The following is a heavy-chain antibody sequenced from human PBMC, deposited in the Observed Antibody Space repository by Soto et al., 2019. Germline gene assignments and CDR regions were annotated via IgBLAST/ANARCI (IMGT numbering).Heavy chain of an antibody. CDR2: ISGSGGST. CDR3: AKCYSSSWYYYYGMDV. Sequence: GGSLRLSCAASGFTFSSYAMSWVRQAPGKGLEWVSAISGSGGSTYYADSVKGRFTISRDNSKNTLYLQMNSLRAEDTAVYYCAKCYSSSWYYYYGMDVWGQGTTVTVSS. CDR1: GFTFSSYA. V-gene: IGHV3-23*01. J-gene: IGHJ6*02. D-gene: IGHD6-13*01.